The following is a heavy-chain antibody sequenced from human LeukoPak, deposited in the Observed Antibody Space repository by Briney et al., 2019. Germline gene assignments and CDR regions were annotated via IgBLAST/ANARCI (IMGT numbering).Heavy chain of an antibody. D-gene: IGHD3-22*01. CDR2: ISGSGGST. J-gene: IGHJ4*02. V-gene: IGHV3-23*01. CDR1: GFTFSSYG. Sequence: GGSLRLSCAASGFTFSSYGMSWVRQAPGKGLEWVSAISGSGGSTYYADSVKGRFTISRDNSKNTLYLQMNSLRAEDTAVYYCARRSDTMIVVGYFDYWGQGTLVTVSS. CDR3: ARRSDTMIVVGYFDY.